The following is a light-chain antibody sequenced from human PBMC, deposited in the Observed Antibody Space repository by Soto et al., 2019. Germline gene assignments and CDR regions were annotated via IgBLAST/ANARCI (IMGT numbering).Light chain of an antibody. CDR2: GAS. Sequence: EIVLTQSPGTLSLSPGERATLSCRASQSVSSTYLAWYQQKPGQAPRLLIYGASSRATGIPDRFSGSWSGTDFTLTISRLEPEDFAVYYCQHYGSLVLTFGGGTKVEIK. J-gene: IGKJ4*01. V-gene: IGKV3-20*01. CDR1: QSVSSTY. CDR3: QHYGSLVLT.